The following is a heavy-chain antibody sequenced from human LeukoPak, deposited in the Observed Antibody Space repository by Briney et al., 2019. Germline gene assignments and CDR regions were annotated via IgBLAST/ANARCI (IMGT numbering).Heavy chain of an antibody. Sequence: GGSLRLSCAASGFTFSSYGMHWVRQAPGKGLEWVALIWYDGSNKYYADSVKGRFTISRDNSKNTLYLQMNSLRAEDTAVYYCARDLGAYCGGDCYQEGVDYWGQGTLVTVSS. J-gene: IGHJ4*02. V-gene: IGHV3-33*01. D-gene: IGHD2-21*02. CDR1: GFTFSSYG. CDR3: ARDLGAYCGGDCYQEGVDY. CDR2: IWYDGSNK.